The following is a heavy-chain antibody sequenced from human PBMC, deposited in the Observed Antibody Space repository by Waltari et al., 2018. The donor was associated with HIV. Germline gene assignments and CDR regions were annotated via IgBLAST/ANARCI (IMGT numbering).Heavy chain of an antibody. CDR3: SRGHVLDGYGMDV. D-gene: IGHD2-8*01. Sequence: EVQLVESGGDLVQPGRSLSRPCTASGFPFGVCAMSWFRQAPGKGLELVGFIRRKAYGGTTEHAASVKGRFTISRDDSKNIAYLKMNSLKTEDTGVYFCSRGHVLDGYGMDVWGQGTTVTVSS. CDR2: IRRKAYGGTT. CDR1: GFPFGVCA. V-gene: IGHV3-49*03. J-gene: IGHJ6*01.